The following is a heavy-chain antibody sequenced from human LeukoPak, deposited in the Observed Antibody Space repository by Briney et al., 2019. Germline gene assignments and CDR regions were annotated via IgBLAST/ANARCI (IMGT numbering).Heavy chain of an antibody. D-gene: IGHD5-18*01. V-gene: IGHV4-4*02. Sequence: SETLSLTCAVSGGSINSSYWWNWVRQPPGQGLEWIGEIYHTGVTNYNSSLKNRVIISVDKSKNQFSLKLRSVNAADTAVYFCARGKSLTRIHPYGHFDLWGRGTLVTVSS. J-gene: IGHJ2*01. CDR3: ARGKSLTRIHPYGHFDL. CDR2: IYHTGVT. CDR1: GGSINSSYW.